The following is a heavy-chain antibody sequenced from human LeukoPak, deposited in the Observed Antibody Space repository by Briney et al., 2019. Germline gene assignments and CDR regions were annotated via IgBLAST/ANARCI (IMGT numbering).Heavy chain of an antibody. Sequence: GASLRLSCAASGFTFSSYAMSWVRQAPGKGLEWVSAISGSGGSTYYADSVKGRFTISRDNSKNTLYLQMNSLGAEDTAVYYCAKDFGGSHPYYFDYWGQGTLVTVSS. D-gene: IGHD1-26*01. V-gene: IGHV3-23*01. CDR1: GFTFSSYA. CDR2: ISGSGGST. CDR3: AKDFGGSHPYYFDY. J-gene: IGHJ4*02.